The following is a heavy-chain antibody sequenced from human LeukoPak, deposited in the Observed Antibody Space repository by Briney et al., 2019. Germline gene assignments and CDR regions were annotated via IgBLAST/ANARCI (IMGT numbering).Heavy chain of an antibody. Sequence: GGSLRLSCAASGFTSSSYAMSWVRQAPGKGLEWVSAISGSGGSTYYADSVKGRFTISRDNSKNTLYLQMNSLRAEDTAVYYCAKDRRIGPYYFDYWGQGTLVTVSS. V-gene: IGHV3-23*01. J-gene: IGHJ4*02. CDR1: GFTSSSYA. D-gene: IGHD2/OR15-2a*01. CDR3: AKDRRIGPYYFDY. CDR2: ISGSGGST.